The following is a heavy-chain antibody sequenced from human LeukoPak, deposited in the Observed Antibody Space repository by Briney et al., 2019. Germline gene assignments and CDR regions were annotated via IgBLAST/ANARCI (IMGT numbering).Heavy chain of an antibody. D-gene: IGHD1-26*01. CDR1: GGSISSYY. CDR3: ARHVGSYFSY. V-gene: IGHV4-59*08. J-gene: IGHJ4*02. CDR2: IYYSGTT. Sequence: SETLSLTCTVSGGSISSYYWSWIRQAPGKGLEWIGYIYYSGTTKYNPSLMGRVSISVDTPKNQFALRMSSVAAADTAVYYCARHVGSYFSYWGEGNLVTVSS.